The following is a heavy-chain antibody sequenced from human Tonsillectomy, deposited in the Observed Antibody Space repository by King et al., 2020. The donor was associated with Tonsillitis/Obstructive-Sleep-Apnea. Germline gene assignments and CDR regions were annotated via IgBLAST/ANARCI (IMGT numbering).Heavy chain of an antibody. CDR3: ARVGRFLDSLYYYYMDV. CDR1: GGSISSYY. V-gene: IGHV4-59*01. J-gene: IGHJ6*03. CDR2: IYFSGST. Sequence: VQLQESGPGLVKPSETLSLTCTVSGGSISSYYWSWIRQPPGKGLEWIGYIYFSGSTTYNPSLKSRVTISVDTSKKQFSLKLSFVTAADTAVYYCARVGRFLDSLYYYYMDVWGKGTTVTVSS. D-gene: IGHD3-3*01.